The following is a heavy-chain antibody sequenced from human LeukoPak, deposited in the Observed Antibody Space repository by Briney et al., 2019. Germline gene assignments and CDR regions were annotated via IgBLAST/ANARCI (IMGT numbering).Heavy chain of an antibody. V-gene: IGHV3-30*18. J-gene: IGHJ4*02. CDR3: ANYGDRYYFDS. D-gene: IGHD4-17*01. Sequence: TGGSLRLSCAASGFTFSSYGMHWVRQAPGKGLEWVAVISYDGTIKYYADSVKGRFTVSRDNSKNTLYPQVNSLRAEDTAVYYCANYGDRYYFDSWGQGTLVTVSS. CDR1: GFTFSSYG. CDR2: ISYDGTIK.